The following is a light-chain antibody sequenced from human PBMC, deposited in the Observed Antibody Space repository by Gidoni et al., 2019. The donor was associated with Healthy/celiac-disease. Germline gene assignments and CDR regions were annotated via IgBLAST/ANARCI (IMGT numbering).Light chain of an antibody. V-gene: IGLV1-40*01. Sequence: QSVLTQPPSVSGAPGQRVTISCTVSSSNIGAGYDVHWYQQLPGTAPKLLIYGNSNRPSGFPDRFSGSKSGTSASLAITGLQAEDEADYYCQSYDSSLSGLWVFGGGTKLTVL. J-gene: IGLJ3*02. CDR1: SSNIGAGYD. CDR3: QSYDSSLSGLWV. CDR2: GNS.